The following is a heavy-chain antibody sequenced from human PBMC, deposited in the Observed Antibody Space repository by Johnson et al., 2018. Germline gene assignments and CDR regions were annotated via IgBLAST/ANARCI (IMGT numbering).Heavy chain of an antibody. V-gene: IGHV3-30-3*01. CDR1: GFTFSSYA. Sequence: EQLREGGGGVVQPRRSLRLSCAASGFTFSSYAMHWVRPAPGKGLEWVAVISYDGSNKYYADSVKGRFTISRDNAKNSLYLQMNSLRAEETAVYYCARDHDYGDYRVSYYYGMDVWGQGTTVTVSS. D-gene: IGHD4-17*01. CDR2: ISYDGSNK. J-gene: IGHJ6*02. CDR3: ARDHDYGDYRVSYYYGMDV.